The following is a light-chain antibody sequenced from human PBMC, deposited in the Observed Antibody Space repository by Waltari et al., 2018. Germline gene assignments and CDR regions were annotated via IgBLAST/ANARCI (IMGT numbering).Light chain of an antibody. CDR3: QQSYNTPWT. J-gene: IGKJ1*01. Sequence: DIQMTQSPSSLSASVGDRVTITCRSSDTITKYLNWYQQRPTEAPNLLIHGATTLQSGVPSRVSGSESWTDFTLTISSLQPGDSGTYYCQQSYNTPWTFGQGTKIEVK. CDR2: GAT. CDR1: DTITKY. V-gene: IGKV1-39*01.